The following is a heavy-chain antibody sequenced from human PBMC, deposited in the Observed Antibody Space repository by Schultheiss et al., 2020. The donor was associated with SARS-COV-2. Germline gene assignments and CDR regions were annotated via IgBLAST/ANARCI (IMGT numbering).Heavy chain of an antibody. J-gene: IGHJ6*02. Sequence: SETLSLTCAVSDYSISSGYYWGWIRQPPGKGLEWIGSIYRGGSTNYNPSLKSRVTMSVDTSKNQFSLKLSSVTAADTAVYYCARQASSDFYYYYALDVWGQGTTVTVSS. CDR2: IYRGGST. D-gene: IGHD6-6*01. CDR3: ARQASSDFYYYYALDV. CDR1: DYSISSGYY. V-gene: IGHV4-38-2*01.